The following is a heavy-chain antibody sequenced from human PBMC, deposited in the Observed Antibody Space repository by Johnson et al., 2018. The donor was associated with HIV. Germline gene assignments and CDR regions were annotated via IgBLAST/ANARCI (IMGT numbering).Heavy chain of an antibody. Sequence: VQLVESGGGLVQPGGSLRLSCAASGFTFSSYGMHWVRQAPGKGLEWVAFIRYDGSNKYYADSAKGRFTISRDNSKNTLYLQMNSLRAEDTAVYYCAATYYYDSSGSRYPFDIWGQGTMVTVSS. D-gene: IGHD3-22*01. J-gene: IGHJ3*02. CDR2: IRYDGSNK. CDR3: AATYYYDSSGSRYPFDI. CDR1: GFTFSSYG. V-gene: IGHV3-30*02.